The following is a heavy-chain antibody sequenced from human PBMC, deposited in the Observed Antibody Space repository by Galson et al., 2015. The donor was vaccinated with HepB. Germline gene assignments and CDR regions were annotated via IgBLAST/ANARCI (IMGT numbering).Heavy chain of an antibody. V-gene: IGHV1-18*01. D-gene: IGHD6-13*01. CDR1: GYTFTSYG. Sequence: SVKASCKASGYTFTSYGISWVRQAPGQGLEWMGWISAYNGNTNYAQKLQGRVTMTTDTSTSTAYMELRSLRSDDTAVYYCARVIGQQLVPYYYYYYMDVWGKGTTVTVSS. J-gene: IGHJ6*03. CDR2: ISAYNGNT. CDR3: ARVIGQQLVPYYYYYYMDV.